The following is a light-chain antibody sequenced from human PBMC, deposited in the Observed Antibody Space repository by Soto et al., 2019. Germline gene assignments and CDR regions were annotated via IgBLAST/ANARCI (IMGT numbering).Light chain of an antibody. CDR2: EVS. CDR1: SSDLGGYNY. Sequence: QSALTQPPSASGSPGQSVTISCTGTSSDLGGYNYVSWYQQHPGKAPKLMIYEVSKRPSGVPDRFSGSMSGNTASLTVSGLQAEDEADYYCSSYAGSNNWVFGGGTQLTVL. V-gene: IGLV2-8*01. J-gene: IGLJ3*02. CDR3: SSYAGSNNWV.